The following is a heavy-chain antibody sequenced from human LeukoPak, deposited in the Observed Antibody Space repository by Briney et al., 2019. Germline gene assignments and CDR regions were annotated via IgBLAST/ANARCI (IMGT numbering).Heavy chain of an antibody. CDR2: IYYSGTT. D-gene: IGHD2-21*02. V-gene: IGHV4-39*07. CDR1: GVSISRSADY. J-gene: IGHJ1*01. CDR3: AKLVTAIVDF. Sequence: SETLSLTCTVSGVSISRSADYWGWVRQPPGKRLEWIGSIYYSGTTYYNPSFKSRVTISLDTSKNQFSLKLSSVTAADTAVYYCAKLVTAIVDFWGQGTLVTVSS.